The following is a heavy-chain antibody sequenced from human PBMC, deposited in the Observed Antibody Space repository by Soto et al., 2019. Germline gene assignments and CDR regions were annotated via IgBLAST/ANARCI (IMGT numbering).Heavy chain of an antibody. V-gene: IGHV3-11*01. Sequence: QLQLVESGGGLVKPGGSLRLSCAASGFTFNDFYMIWFRQAPGRGLEWLAYINNRGDDIYYADSVRGRFTISRDNGKNSLYLQMNSLRVEDTALYFCASDMSYGDFGSNWFDPWGQGTPVTVSA. CDR2: INNRGDDI. D-gene: IGHD2-21*02. CDR1: GFTFNDFY. CDR3: ASDMSYGDFGSNWFDP. J-gene: IGHJ5*02.